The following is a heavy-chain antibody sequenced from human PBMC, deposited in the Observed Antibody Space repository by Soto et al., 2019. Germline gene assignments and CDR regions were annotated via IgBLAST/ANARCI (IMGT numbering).Heavy chain of an antibody. J-gene: IGHJ4*02. CDR1: GFTFSSYA. D-gene: IGHD3-10*01. Sequence: GGSLRLSCAASGFTFSSYAMHWVRQAPGKGLEWVALISYDGSDKDYADSVKGRFTISRDNSRNTLFLQMNSLRAEDTAVYYCANDIPFGSRRYYNGYWGPGTLVTLSS. CDR3: ANDIPFGSRRYYNGY. CDR2: ISYDGSDK. V-gene: IGHV3-30-3*02.